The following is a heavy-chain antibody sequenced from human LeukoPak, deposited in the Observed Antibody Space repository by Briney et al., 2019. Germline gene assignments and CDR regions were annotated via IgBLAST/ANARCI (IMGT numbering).Heavy chain of an antibody. CDR3: ARGYYYDSSGYYYLHFVLPGPWYYFDY. CDR2: IIPIFGTA. CDR1: GGTFSSYA. V-gene: IGHV1-69*13. Sequence: SVKVSCKASGGTFSSYAISWVRQAPGQGLEWMGGIIPIFGTANYAQKFQGRVTITADESTSTAYMELSSLRSEDTAVYYCARGYYYDSSGYYYLHFVLPGPWYYFDYWDQGTLVTVSS. J-gene: IGHJ4*02. D-gene: IGHD3-22*01.